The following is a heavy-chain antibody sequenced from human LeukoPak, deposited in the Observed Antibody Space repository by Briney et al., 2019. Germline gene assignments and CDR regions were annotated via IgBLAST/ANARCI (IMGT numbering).Heavy chain of an antibody. J-gene: IGHJ4*02. CDR3: ARELSNWGSPLY. Sequence: PGGSLRLSCAASGFTFSSYWMHWVRQAPGKGRVWVSRINSDGSSTSYADSVKGRFTISRDNAKNTLYLQMNSLRAEDTAVYYCARELSNWGSPLYWGQGTLVTVSS. V-gene: IGHV3-74*01. CDR1: GFTFSSYW. D-gene: IGHD7-27*01. CDR2: INSDGSST.